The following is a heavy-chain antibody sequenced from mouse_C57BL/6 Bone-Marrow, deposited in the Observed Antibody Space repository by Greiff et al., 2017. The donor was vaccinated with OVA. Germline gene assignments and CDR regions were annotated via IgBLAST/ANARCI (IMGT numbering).Heavy chain of an antibody. V-gene: IGHV10-3*01. D-gene: IGHD2-1*01. CDR2: IRSKSSNYAT. CDR3: VRGRELYYGNYEGFAY. Sequence: EVKLVESGGGLVQPKGSLKLSCAASGFTFNTYAMHWVRQAPGKGLEWVARIRSKSSNYATYYADSVKDRFTISRDDSQSMLYLQMNNLKTEDTAMYYCVRGRELYYGNYEGFAYWGQGTLVTVSA. CDR1: GFTFNTYA. J-gene: IGHJ3*01.